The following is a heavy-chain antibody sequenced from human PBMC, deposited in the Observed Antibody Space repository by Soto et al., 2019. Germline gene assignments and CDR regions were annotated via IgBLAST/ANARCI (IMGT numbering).Heavy chain of an antibody. CDR3: GSKKGGYSYGYFDY. CDR2: ISYDGSNK. J-gene: IGHJ4*02. V-gene: IGHV3-30*14. CDR1: GFTFSSYA. Sequence: QVPLVESGGGVVQPGRSLRLSCAASGFTFSSYAMHWVRQAPGKGLEWVAVISYDGSNKYYADSVKGRFTISRDNSKKTLYLQMNSLRAEDTAVYYCGSKKGGYSYGYFDYWGQGTLVTVSS. D-gene: IGHD5-18*01.